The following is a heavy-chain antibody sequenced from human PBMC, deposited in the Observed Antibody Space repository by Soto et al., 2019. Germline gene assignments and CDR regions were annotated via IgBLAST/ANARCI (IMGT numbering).Heavy chain of an antibody. J-gene: IGHJ4*02. Sequence: PSKHPSLTSTIYGGSISDYSWNWIRQPPGRGLEWIGYIYYRGSTKYNPSLWSRVTISADTSKNQFSLRLSSVTAADTAVYYWLRGCNSNFDAPIGWGQESLVTVPS. CDR3: LRGCNSNFDAPIG. CDR1: GGSISDYS. CDR2: IYYRGST. D-gene: IGHD2-2*01. V-gene: IGHV4-59*01.